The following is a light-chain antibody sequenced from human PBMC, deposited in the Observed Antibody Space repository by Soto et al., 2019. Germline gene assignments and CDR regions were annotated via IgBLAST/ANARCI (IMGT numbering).Light chain of an antibody. CDR3: QQYGDYPPPS. CDR1: QSVSYY. V-gene: IGKV3-20*01. J-gene: IGKJ4*01. CDR2: DAS. Sequence: EMVLTQSPGTLSLSPGERATLSCRASQSVSYYLAWYQQKPGQAPRLLIYDASSRATGVPDRFSGSGSGRDFTLNISRLETDEFAVYYCEHCQQYGDYPPPSFGEGTKVDIK.